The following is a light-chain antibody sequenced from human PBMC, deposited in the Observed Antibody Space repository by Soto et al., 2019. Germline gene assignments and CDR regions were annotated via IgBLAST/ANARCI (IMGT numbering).Light chain of an antibody. J-gene: IGKJ4*01. CDR2: GAS. CDR3: QQYSSSPPLT. CDR1: QSVSSSY. Sequence: EIVLTQSPGTLSSSPGERATLSCRASQSVSSSYLAWYQQKPGQAHRLLIYGASSSATGIPDRFSGSGSGTDFTLTISRLEPEDYAVYYCQQYSSSPPLTFGGGTKVEIK. V-gene: IGKV3-20*01.